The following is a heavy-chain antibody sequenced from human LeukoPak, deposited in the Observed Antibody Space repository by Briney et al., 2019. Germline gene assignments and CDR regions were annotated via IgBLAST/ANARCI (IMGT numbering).Heavy chain of an antibody. Sequence: PGGSLRLSCAASGFTFSSYSMNWVRQAPGKGLEWVSYISSSSSTIYYADSVKGRFTISRDNAKNSLYLQMNSLRAEDTAVYYCARENILIAAAGTYYYMDVWGKGTTVTVSS. CDR1: GFTFSSYS. D-gene: IGHD6-13*01. J-gene: IGHJ6*03. CDR2: ISSSSSTI. V-gene: IGHV3-48*01. CDR3: ARENILIAAAGTYYYMDV.